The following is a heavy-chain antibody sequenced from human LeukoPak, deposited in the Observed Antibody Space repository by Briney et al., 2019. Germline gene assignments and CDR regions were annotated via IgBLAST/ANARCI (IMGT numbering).Heavy chain of an antibody. V-gene: IGHV1-8*03. CDR1: GYTFTSYD. J-gene: IGHJ4*02. CDR2: MNPNSGNT. D-gene: IGHD4-23*01. Sequence: GASVKVSCKASGYTFTSYDINWVRQATGQGLEWMGWMNPNSGNTGFAQKFQGRVTITRNTSISTAYMELSSLRSEDTAVYYCARVLYAGTSPLNYWGQGTLVTVSS. CDR3: ARVLYAGTSPLNY.